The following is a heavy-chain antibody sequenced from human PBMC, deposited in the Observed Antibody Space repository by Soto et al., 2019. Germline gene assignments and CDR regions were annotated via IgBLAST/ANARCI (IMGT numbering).Heavy chain of an antibody. Sequence: SQTLSLTWTVSGGTISSSSYYWVWIRKTPGKGLEWIGSIYYSGSTYYNPSLKSRVTISVDTSKNQFSLKLSSVTAADTAVYYCARLGMITPIYYFDYWGQGTLVTVSS. J-gene: IGHJ4*02. CDR2: IYYSGST. CDR1: GGTISSSSYY. D-gene: IGHD3-16*01. V-gene: IGHV4-39*01. CDR3: ARLGMITPIYYFDY.